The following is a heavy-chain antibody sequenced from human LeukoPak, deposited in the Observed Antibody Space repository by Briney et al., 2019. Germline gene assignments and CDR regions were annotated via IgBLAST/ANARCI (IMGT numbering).Heavy chain of an antibody. CDR3: ARLLGGCSSTSCYNAFDI. J-gene: IGHJ3*02. CDR2: IYYSGST. CDR1: GGSISSSSYY. Sequence: PSETLSLTCTVSGGSISSSSYYWGWIRQPPGKGLEWIGSIYYSGSTYYNPSLKSRVTISVDTSKNQFSLKLSSVTAADTAVYYCARLLGGCSSTSCYNAFDIWGQGTMVTVSS. D-gene: IGHD2-2*02. V-gene: IGHV4-39*01.